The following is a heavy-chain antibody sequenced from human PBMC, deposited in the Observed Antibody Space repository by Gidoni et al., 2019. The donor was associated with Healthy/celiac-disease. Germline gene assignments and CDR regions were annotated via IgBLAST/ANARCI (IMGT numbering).Heavy chain of an antibody. V-gene: IGHV4-39*01. CDR3: ARQDSVFCFDY. CDR2: IYYSGST. J-gene: IGHJ4*02. CDR1: GGSISSSSYY. Sequence: QLQLQESGPGLVKPSETLSLTCTVSGGSISSSSYYWGWIRQPPGKGLEWIGSIYYSGSTYYNPSLKSRVTISVDTSKNQFSLKLSSVTAADMAVYYCARQDSVFCFDYWGQGTLVTVSS. D-gene: IGHD1-26*01.